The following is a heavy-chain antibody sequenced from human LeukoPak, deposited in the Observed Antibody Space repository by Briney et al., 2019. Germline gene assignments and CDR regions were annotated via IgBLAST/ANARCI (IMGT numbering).Heavy chain of an antibody. CDR2: ISGSGGST. Sequence: GGSLRLSCAASGFTFSSYAMSWVRQAPGKGLEWVSAISGSGGSTYYADSVKGRFTISRDNSKNTLYLQMNSLRAEDTAVYYCAKDHRGYSGSLDDGMDVWGQGTTVTVSS. CDR1: GFTFSSYA. CDR3: AKDHRGYSGSLDDGMDV. J-gene: IGHJ6*02. D-gene: IGHD1-26*01. V-gene: IGHV3-23*01.